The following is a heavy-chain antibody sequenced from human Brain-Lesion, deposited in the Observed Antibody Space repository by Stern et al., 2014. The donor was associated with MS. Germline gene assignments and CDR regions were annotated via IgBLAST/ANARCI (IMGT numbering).Heavy chain of an antibody. Sequence: QVQLQESGPGLVKPSETLSLTYTVSGGSISSSTYYWAWIRQPPGKGLEWIGNIYYSGFTYYNPSLKSRVTISVDMSKTQFSLKLSSVTAADTAIYYCARHDSVPRPSQLYSARDRGPGYFDYWGQGTLVTVSS. J-gene: IGHJ4*02. V-gene: IGHV4-39*01. CDR2: IYYSGFT. CDR1: GGSISSSTYY. D-gene: IGHD1-26*01. CDR3: ARHDSVPRPSQLYSARDRGPGYFDY.